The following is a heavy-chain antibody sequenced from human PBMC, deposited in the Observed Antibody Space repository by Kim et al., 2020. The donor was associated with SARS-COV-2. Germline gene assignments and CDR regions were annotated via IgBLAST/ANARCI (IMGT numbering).Heavy chain of an antibody. CDR3: AKNLKWFGGKVYYYYGMDV. J-gene: IGHJ6*02. CDR2: ISYDGSKK. Sequence: GGSLRLSCAASGFTFSSYGMHWVRQAPGKGLEWVAVISYDGSKKYYADSVKGRFTISRDNSKNTLYLQMNSLRAEDTAVYYCAKNLKWFGGKVYYYYGMDVWGQGTTVTVSS. CDR1: GFTFSSYG. V-gene: IGHV3-30*18. D-gene: IGHD3-10*01.